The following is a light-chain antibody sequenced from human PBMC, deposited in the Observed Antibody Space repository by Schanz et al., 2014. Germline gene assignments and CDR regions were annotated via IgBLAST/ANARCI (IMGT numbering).Light chain of an antibody. J-gene: IGKJ1*01. CDR3: QQYNIWPPVT. V-gene: IGKV3-20*01. Sequence: ETVLTQSPGALSLSPGERATLSCRASQTVSSSYLAWYQQKPGQAPRLLIYGASSRATGIPDRFSGSGSGTEFTLTISSLQSEDFAVYYCQQYNIWPPVTFGQGTKVDIK. CDR1: QTVSSSY. CDR2: GAS.